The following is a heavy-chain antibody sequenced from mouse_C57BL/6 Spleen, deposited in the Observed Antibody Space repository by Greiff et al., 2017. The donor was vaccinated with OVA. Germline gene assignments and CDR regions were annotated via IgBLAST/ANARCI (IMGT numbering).Heavy chain of an antibody. CDR1: GFTFSSYA. CDR3: ARDGYDGFDY. Sequence: EVQGVESGGGLVKPGGSLKLSCAASGFTFSSYAMSWVRQTPEKRLEWVATISDGGSYTYYPDNVKGRFTISRDNAKKNLYLQMSHLKAEDTAMYYCARDGYDGFDYWGQGTTLTVSS. D-gene: IGHD2-2*01. V-gene: IGHV5-4*01. J-gene: IGHJ2*01. CDR2: ISDGGSYT.